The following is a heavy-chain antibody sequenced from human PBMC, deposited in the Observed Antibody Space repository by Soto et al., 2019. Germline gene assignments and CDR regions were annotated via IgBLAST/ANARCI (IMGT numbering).Heavy chain of an antibody. CDR1: GGSISSGDYY. J-gene: IGHJ4*02. D-gene: IGHD6-13*01. Sequence: PSETLSLTCTVSGGSISSGDYYWSWIRQPPGKGLEWIGYIYYSGSTYYNPSLKSRVTISVDTSKNQFSLKLSSVTAADTAVYYCVGVLAAAGTLDYWGQGTLVTVSS. CDR2: IYYSGST. V-gene: IGHV4-30-4*01. CDR3: VGVLAAAGTLDY.